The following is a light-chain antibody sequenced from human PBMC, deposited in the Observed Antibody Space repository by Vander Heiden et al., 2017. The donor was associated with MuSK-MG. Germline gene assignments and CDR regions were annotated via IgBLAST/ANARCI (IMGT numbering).Light chain of an antibody. V-gene: IGLV3-21*01. J-gene: IGLJ3*02. Sequence: SYVLTQPPSVSVAPGKTARITCGGTNIQTYSVHWYQQKAGQAPLQVIVYDNVRPSGIPDRFSCSTSGNSATPTTNAVEAGDEADYYCQLSDNGSDHPWVFGGGTKLTVL. CDR1: NIQTYS. CDR3: QLSDNGSDHPWV. CDR2: YDN.